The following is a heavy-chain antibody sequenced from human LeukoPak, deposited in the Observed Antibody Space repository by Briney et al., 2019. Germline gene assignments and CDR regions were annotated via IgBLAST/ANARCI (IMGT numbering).Heavy chain of an antibody. CDR3: VKGFYISDY. V-gene: IGHV3-64*01. J-gene: IGHJ4*02. CDR2: ITTNGGTT. Sequence: GGSLRLSCAASGFTFSNYAMHWVRQAPGKGLGFVSAITTNGGTTYYANSVKGRFTISRDNSKNTLYLQMGSLRAEDTAIYYCVKGFYISDYWGQGNLVTVSS. D-gene: IGHD2/OR15-2a*01. CDR1: GFTFSNYA.